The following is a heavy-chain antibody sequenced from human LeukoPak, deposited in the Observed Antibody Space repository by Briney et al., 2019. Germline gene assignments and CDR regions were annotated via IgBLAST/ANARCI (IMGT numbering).Heavy chain of an antibody. J-gene: IGHJ6*02. CDR1: EFTFNSYS. D-gene: IGHD3-22*01. CDR3: ARAERSSGYYGTLDLYYYYYGMDV. V-gene: IGHV3-48*01. Sequence: GGSLRLSCAASEFTFNSYSMNWVRQAPGKGLEWVSYISSSGSTIYYADSVKGRFTISRDNAKNSLYLQMRSLRAEDTAVYYCARAERSSGYYGTLDLYYYYYGMDVWGQGTTVTVSS. CDR2: ISSSGSTI.